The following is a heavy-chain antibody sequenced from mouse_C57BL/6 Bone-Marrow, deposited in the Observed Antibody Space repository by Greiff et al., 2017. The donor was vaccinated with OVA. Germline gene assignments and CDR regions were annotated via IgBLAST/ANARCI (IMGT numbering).Heavy chain of an antibody. J-gene: IGHJ3*01. CDR2: ISYSGST. D-gene: IGHD2-4*01. Sequence: VQLKESGPGMVKPSQSLSLTCTVTGYSITSGYDWHWIRHFPGNKLEWMGYISYSGSTNYNPSLKSRISITHDTSKNHFFLKLNSVTTEDTATYYCARGGIYYDYEAWFAYWGQGTLVTVSA. V-gene: IGHV3-1*01. CDR1: GYSITSGYD. CDR3: ARGGIYYDYEAWFAY.